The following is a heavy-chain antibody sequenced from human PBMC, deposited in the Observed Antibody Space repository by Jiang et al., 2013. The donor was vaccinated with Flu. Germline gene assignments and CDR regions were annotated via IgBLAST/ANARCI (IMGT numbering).Heavy chain of an antibody. CDR1: GGSITSYH. CDR2: VYYSGTT. CDR3: ARDASGGYNWFDP. D-gene: IGHD3-22*01. V-gene: IGHV4-59*01. Sequence: CTVSGGSITSYHWSWMRQSPGKGLEWIGNVYYSGTTNYNPSLKSRVSISVDTSKNQFSLKLSSVTSADTAVYYCARDASGGYNWFDPWGQGTLVTVSS. J-gene: IGHJ5*02.